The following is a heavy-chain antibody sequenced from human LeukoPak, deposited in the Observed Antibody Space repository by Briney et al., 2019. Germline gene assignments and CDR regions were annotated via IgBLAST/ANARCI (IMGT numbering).Heavy chain of an antibody. CDR3: ARVQNYDSSGYLSFGAFDI. J-gene: IGHJ3*02. Sequence: PSETLSLTCGVSGDSISRSYWWTWVRQPPGKGLEWIGEIHHSGNTNYNPSLRSRVTISVDKSKNQFSLKLSSVTAADTAVYYCARVQNYDSSGYLSFGAFDIWGQGTMVTVSS. CDR1: GDSISRSYW. D-gene: IGHD3-22*01. V-gene: IGHV4-4*02. CDR2: IHHSGNT.